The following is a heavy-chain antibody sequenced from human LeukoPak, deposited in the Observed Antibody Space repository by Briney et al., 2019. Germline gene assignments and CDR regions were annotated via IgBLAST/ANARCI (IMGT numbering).Heavy chain of an antibody. CDR2: INHSGST. J-gene: IGHJ6*04. Sequence: SETLSLTCAVYGGSFSGYYWSWIRQPPGKGLEWIGEINHSGSTNYNPSLKSRVTISVDTSKNQFSLKLSSVTAADTAVYYCARKVAMTSHHLYYYGMDVWGKGTTVTVSS. CDR3: ARKVAMTSHHLYYYGMDV. CDR1: GGSFSGYY. D-gene: IGHD1-14*01. V-gene: IGHV4-34*01.